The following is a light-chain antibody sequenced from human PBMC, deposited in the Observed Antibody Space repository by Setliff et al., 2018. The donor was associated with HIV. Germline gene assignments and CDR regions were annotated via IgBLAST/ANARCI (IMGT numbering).Light chain of an antibody. CDR3: QVWDSRSDHPG. Sequence: SYELTQPPSVSVAPGKTARITCGGNNIGSKSVHWYQQKPGQAPVLVIYYDSDRPSGIPERFSGSNSGNTATLTISRVEAGDEADYYCQVWDSRSDHPGFGGGTK. CDR2: YDS. V-gene: IGLV3-21*04. J-gene: IGLJ2*01. CDR1: NIGSKS.